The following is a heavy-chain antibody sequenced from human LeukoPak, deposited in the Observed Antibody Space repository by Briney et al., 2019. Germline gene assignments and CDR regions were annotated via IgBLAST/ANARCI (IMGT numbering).Heavy chain of an antibody. CDR2: ISYDGSNK. CDR3: ASLSYYDILTGYYWIDYYYGMDV. Sequence: GGSLRLTCAASGFTFSSYGMHWVRQAPGKGLEWVAVISYDGSNKYYADSVKGRFTISRDNSKNTLYLQMNSLRAEDTAVYYCASLSYYDILTGYYWIDYYYGMDVWGQGTTVT. V-gene: IGHV3-30*19. CDR1: GFTFSSYG. J-gene: IGHJ6*02. D-gene: IGHD3-9*01.